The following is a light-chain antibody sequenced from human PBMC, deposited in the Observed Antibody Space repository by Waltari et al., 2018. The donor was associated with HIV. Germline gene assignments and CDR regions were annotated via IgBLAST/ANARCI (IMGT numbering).Light chain of an antibody. J-gene: IGKJ3*01. CDR3: MQARQSTFT. CDR1: QSRLLSKGDNY. Sequence: DVVMTQSPISLSVSRGESVSISSRSSQSRLLSKGDNYLDWYFQKPGQPPQLLIYLGSIRAPGVPDRFSSAGSGTDFTLRISRVEPEDVGVYYCMQARQSTFTFGPGTKIEI. V-gene: IGKV2-28*01. CDR2: LGS.